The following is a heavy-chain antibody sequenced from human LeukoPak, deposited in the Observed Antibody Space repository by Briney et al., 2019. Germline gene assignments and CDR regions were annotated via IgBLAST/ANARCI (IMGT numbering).Heavy chain of an antibody. CDR3: ARELVVVAVPLIGFDI. CDR1: GGSISSSSYY. V-gene: IGHV4-39*07. J-gene: IGHJ3*02. Sequence: PSETLSLTCTVSGGSISSSSYYWGWIRQPPGKGLEWIGSIYYSGSTYYNPSLKSRVTISVDTSKNQFSLKLSSVTAADTAVYYCARELVVVAVPLIGFDIWGQGTMVTVSS. D-gene: IGHD2-15*01. CDR2: IYYSGST.